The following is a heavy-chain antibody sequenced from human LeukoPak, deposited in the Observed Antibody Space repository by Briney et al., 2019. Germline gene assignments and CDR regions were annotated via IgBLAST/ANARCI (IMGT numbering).Heavy chain of an antibody. CDR2: INPNSGGT. Sequence: GASVKVSCKASGYTFTGYYMHWVRQAPGQGLEWMGWINPNSGGTNYAQKFQGRVTMTRDTSISTAYMEMSRLRSDDTAVYYCARDSELRRARDPNYYYYYYMDVWGTGTTVTVSS. J-gene: IGHJ6*03. CDR1: GYTFTGYY. V-gene: IGHV1-2*02. D-gene: IGHD3-10*01. CDR3: ARDSELRRARDPNYYYYYYMDV.